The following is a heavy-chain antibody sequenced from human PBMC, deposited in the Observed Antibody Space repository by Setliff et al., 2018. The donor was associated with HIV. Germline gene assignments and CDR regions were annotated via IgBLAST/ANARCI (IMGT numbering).Heavy chain of an antibody. J-gene: IGHJ5*02. Sequence: SETLSLTCAVYGGSFSGYYWSWIRQSPGKGLEWIGEINYGRTTNYNPSLESRVTISVDTSKNQFSPKLTSVTAADTAVYYCASRIYYYDESRVLREEGFVPWGQGTLVTVSS. D-gene: IGHD3-22*01. CDR3: ASRIYYYDESRVLREEGFVP. V-gene: IGHV4-34*01. CDR2: INYGRTT. CDR1: GGSFSGYY.